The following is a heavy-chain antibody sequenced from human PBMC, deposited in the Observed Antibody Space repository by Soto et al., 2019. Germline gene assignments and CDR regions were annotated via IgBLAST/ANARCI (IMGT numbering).Heavy chain of an antibody. V-gene: IGHV3-23*01. CDR3: ARGGYCSGTSCSSGYLDS. J-gene: IGHJ4*02. CDR2: ISGSGGST. CDR1: GFTVSTNY. Sequence: GGSLRLSCAASGFTVSTNYMSWVRQAPGKGLEWVSAISGSGGSTYYADSVKGRFTISRDNSKNTLYLQMNSLRAEDTALYYCARGGYCSGTSCSSGYLDSWGQGTVVTVSS. D-gene: IGHD2-2*01.